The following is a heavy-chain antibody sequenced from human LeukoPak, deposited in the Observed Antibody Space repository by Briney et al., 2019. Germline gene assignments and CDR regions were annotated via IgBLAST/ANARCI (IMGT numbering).Heavy chain of an antibody. Sequence: SETLSLTCAVYGGSFSGYYWSWIRQPPGKGLEWIGEINHSGSTYYNPSLKSRVTISVDTSKNQFSLKLSSVTAADTAVYYCARLVGAISFPGWGKGNNWFDPWGQGTLVTVSS. CDR1: GGSFSGYY. CDR3: ARLVGAISFPGWGKGNNWFDP. CDR2: INHSGST. J-gene: IGHJ5*02. D-gene: IGHD1-26*01. V-gene: IGHV4-34*01.